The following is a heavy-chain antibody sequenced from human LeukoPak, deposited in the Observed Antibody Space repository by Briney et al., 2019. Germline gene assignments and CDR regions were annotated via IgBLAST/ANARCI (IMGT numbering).Heavy chain of an antibody. V-gene: IGHV4-34*01. CDR2: INHSGST. D-gene: IGHD4-17*01. CDR3: ARVPTVTFFDY. CDR1: GGSFSGYS. Sequence: SETLSLTCAVYGGSFSGYSWSWIRQPPGKGLEWIGEINHSGSTNYNPSLKSRVTISVDTSKNQFSLKLSSVTAADTAVYYCARVPTVTFFDYWGQGTLVTVSS. J-gene: IGHJ4*02.